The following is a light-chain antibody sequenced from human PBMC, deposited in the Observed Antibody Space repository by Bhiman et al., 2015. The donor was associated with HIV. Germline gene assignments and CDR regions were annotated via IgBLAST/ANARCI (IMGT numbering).Light chain of an antibody. J-gene: IGLJ1*01. V-gene: IGLV3-1*01. Sequence: SYELTQPPSLSVSPGQTASITCSGDKLGNRYACWYQQKPGQSPVLVIYQDNKRPSGIPERFSGSNSGNSATLTISGTQAVDEADYYCQAWDSKTLFVFGNGTKVTVL. CDR3: QAWDSKTLFV. CDR2: QDN. CDR1: KLGNRY.